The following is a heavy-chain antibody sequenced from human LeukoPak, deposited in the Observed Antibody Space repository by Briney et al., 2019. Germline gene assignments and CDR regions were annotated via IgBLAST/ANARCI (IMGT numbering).Heavy chain of an antibody. CDR1: GGSISSYY. CDR2: IYYSGST. CDR3: ARADTAMVRRGYYFDY. D-gene: IGHD5-18*01. Sequence: SETLSLTCTVPGGSISSYYWSWIRQPPGKGLEWIGYIYYSGSTNYNPSLKSRVTISVDTSKNQFSLKLSSVTAADTAVYYCARADTAMVRRGYYFDYWGQGTLVTVSS. J-gene: IGHJ4*02. V-gene: IGHV4-59*01.